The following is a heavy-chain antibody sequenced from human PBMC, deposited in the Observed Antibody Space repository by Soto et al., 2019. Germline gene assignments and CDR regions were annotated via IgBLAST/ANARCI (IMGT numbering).Heavy chain of an antibody. Sequence: PLETLSLTCAVYGGSCSGYYWSWIRQPPGKGLEWIGEINHSGSTNYNPSLKSRVTISVDTSKNQFSLKLSSVTAADTAVYFCARTGYSSGWYKAAFDIWGQGTMVTVSS. J-gene: IGHJ3*02. V-gene: IGHV4-34*01. CDR1: GGSCSGYY. CDR2: INHSGST. CDR3: ARTGYSSGWYKAAFDI. D-gene: IGHD6-19*01.